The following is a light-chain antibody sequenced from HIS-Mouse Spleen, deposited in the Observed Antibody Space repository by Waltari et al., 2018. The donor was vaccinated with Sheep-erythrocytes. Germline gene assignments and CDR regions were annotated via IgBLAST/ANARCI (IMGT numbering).Light chain of an antibody. CDR3: CSYAGSYNHV. CDR1: SSDVGGYNY. V-gene: IGLV2-11*01. CDR2: DVS. J-gene: IGLJ1*01. Sequence: QSPLTQPRPVSGSPGQSVTISCPGTSSDVGGYNYVSWYQQYPGKAPKLMIYDVSKRPSGVPDRFSGSKSGNTASLTISGLQAEDEADYYCCSYAGSYNHVFATGTKVTVL.